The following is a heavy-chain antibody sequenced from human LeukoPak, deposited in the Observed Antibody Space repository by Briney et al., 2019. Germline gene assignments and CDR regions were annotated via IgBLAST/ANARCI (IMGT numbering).Heavy chain of an antibody. V-gene: IGHV4-34*01. D-gene: IGHD3-22*01. CDR1: GGSFSGYY. Sequence: SETLSLTCAVYGGSFSGYYWSWIRQPPGKGLEWIGEINHSGSTNYNPSLKSRVTISVDTSKNQFSLKLSSGTAADTALYYFAXXXXXYDSSGSHKIYYYYGMDVWGQGTTVTVSS. CDR3: AXXXXXYDSSGSHKIYYYYGMDV. CDR2: INHSGST. J-gene: IGHJ6*02.